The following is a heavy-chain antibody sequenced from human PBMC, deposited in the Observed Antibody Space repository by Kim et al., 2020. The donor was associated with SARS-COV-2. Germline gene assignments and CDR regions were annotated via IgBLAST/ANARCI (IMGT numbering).Heavy chain of an antibody. CDR2: ISYDGSNK. J-gene: IGHJ4*01. Sequence: GGSLRLSCAASGFTFSSYAMHWVRQAPGKGLEWVAVISYDGSNKYYADSVKGRFTISRDNSKNTLYLQMNSLRAEDTAVYYCARDPEDGKHGKRWLLDY. D-gene: IGHD1-26*01. V-gene: IGHV3-30-3*01. CDR3: ARDPEDGKHGKRWLLDY. CDR1: GFTFSSYA.